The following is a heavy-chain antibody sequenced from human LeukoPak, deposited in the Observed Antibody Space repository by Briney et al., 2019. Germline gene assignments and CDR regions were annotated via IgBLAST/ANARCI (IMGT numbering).Heavy chain of an antibody. Sequence: GGSLRLSCAASGFTFSSYWMHWVRQAPGKGLVWVSRIYSDGSSTTYADSVKGRFTISRDNAKNTLYLQMNSLRAEDTAVYYCAKNGGDYDILTYFHYWGQGTLVTVSS. CDR1: GFTFSSYW. V-gene: IGHV3-74*01. J-gene: IGHJ4*02. CDR3: AKNGGDYDILTYFHY. D-gene: IGHD3-9*01. CDR2: IYSDGSST.